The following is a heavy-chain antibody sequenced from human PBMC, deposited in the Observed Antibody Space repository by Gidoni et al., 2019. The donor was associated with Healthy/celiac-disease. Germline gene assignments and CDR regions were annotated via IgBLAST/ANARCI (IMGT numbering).Heavy chain of an antibody. CDR2: INHSGST. V-gene: IGHV4-34*01. Sequence: QVQLQQWGAGLLKPSETLSLTCAVYGGSFSGYYWSGIRQPPGKGLEWIGEINHSGSTNYNPSLKSRVTISVDTSKNQFSLKLSSVTAADTAVYYCAGRPVTLPFQHWGQGTLVTVSS. D-gene: IGHD4-17*01. J-gene: IGHJ1*01. CDR1: GGSFSGYY. CDR3: AGRPVTLPFQH.